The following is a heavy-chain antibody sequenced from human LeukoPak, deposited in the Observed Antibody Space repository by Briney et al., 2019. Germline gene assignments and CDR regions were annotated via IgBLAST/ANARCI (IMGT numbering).Heavy chain of an antibody. CDR1: GFTFSSYA. J-gene: IGHJ4*02. CDR2: ISGSGGST. Sequence: GGSLRLSCGASGFTFSSYAMSWVRQAPGKGLEWVSGISGSGGSTYYADSVKGRFTISRDNSKNTLYLQMNSLRAEDTAVYYCAKGGYGGDYFDYWGQGTLVTVSS. D-gene: IGHD5-18*01. CDR3: AKGGYGGDYFDY. V-gene: IGHV3-23*01.